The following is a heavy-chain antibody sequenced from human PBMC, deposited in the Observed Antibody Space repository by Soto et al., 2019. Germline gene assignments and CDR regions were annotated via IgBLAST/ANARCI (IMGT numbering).Heavy chain of an antibody. CDR3: TAYCDFWGGDTPR. CDR1: GFTFKNVW. V-gene: IGHV3-15*07. CDR2: IKSKADGETI. J-gene: IGHJ4*02. Sequence: EVQLVESGGGLVKPGGSLGLSCAASGFTFKNVWMHWVRQAPGKGLEWVGRIKSKADGETIDYAETVKGRFTISRDESKNTLYLQMNNLKTEDTAVYYCTAYCDFWGGDTPRWGQGTLVVVSA. D-gene: IGHD3-3*01.